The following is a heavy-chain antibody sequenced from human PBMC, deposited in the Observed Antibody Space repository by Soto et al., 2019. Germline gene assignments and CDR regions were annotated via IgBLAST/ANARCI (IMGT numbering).Heavy chain of an antibody. D-gene: IGHD6-25*01. Sequence: EVQLLESGGGLVQPGRSLRLSCAASGFSFTTFAMGWVRQAPGQGLEWISSMTGSGATIYYADSVNGRFTISRDNSKNTLFLQMNSLKGEDTAVYYCFKMVLVAAGPLGFDYWGKGALVTVSS. V-gene: IGHV3-23*01. CDR3: FKMVLVAAGPLGFDY. J-gene: IGHJ4*02. CDR2: MTGSGATI. CDR1: GFSFTTFA.